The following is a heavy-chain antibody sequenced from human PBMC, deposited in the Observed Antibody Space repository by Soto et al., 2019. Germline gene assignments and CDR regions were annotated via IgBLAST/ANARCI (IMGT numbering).Heavy chain of an antibody. Sequence: ASVKVSCKASGYTFTGYYMHWVRQAPGQGLEWMGRINPNSGGTNYAQKFQGRVTMTRDTSISTAYMELSRLRSDDTAVYYCARGQIFGVVIYNWFDPWGQGTLVTVSS. D-gene: IGHD3-3*01. V-gene: IGHV1-2*06. J-gene: IGHJ5*02. CDR3: ARGQIFGVVIYNWFDP. CDR2: INPNSGGT. CDR1: GYTFTGYY.